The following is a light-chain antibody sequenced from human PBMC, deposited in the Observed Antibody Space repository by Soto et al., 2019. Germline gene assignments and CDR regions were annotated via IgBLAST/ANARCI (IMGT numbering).Light chain of an antibody. J-gene: IGLJ1*01. CDR1: SGHSSYA. CDR3: QTWGTGPFV. Sequence: QPVLTQSPSASASLGASVKLTCTLSSGHSSYAIAWHQQQPEKGPRYLMKLNNDGSHSKGDGIPDRFSGSSSGAERYLTISRLQYEDEADYYCQTWGTGPFVFGTGTKLTVL. CDR2: LNNDGSH. V-gene: IGLV4-69*01.